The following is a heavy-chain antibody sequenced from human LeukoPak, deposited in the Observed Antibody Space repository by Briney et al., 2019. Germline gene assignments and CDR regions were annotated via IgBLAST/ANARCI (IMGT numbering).Heavy chain of an antibody. CDR2: INQDGSEK. Sequence: GGSLRLSCAASGFTFSNAWMSWVRQAPGKGLEWVANINQDGSEKYYVDSVKGRFTISRDNAKNSLYLQMNSLRAEDAAVYYCARDLLADTSGYYYWSQGTLVTVSS. V-gene: IGHV3-7*01. CDR3: ARDLLADTSGYYY. D-gene: IGHD3-22*01. J-gene: IGHJ4*02. CDR1: GFTFSNAW.